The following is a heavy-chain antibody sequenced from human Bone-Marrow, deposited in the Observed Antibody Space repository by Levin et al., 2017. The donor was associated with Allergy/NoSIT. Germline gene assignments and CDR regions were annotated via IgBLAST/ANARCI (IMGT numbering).Heavy chain of an antibody. V-gene: IGHV2-5*02. CDR1: GFSLNTVGVA. Sequence: SGPTLVKPTQTLTLTCTFSGFSLNTVGVAVGWIRQPPGKALEWLALVFWDDDKRYSPSLKSRLTITKDTSKNQVVLTVTNVDPVDTATYYCTYRATGSAAWYQTSYWHFDLWGRGTLVTVSS. CDR2: VFWDDDK. J-gene: IGHJ2*01. CDR3: TYRATGSAAWYQTSYWHFDL. D-gene: IGHD2-8*02.